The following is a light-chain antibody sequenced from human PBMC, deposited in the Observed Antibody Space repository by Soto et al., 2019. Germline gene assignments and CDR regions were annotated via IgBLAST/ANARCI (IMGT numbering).Light chain of an antibody. CDR2: EVS. CDR1: SSDVGNYNF. J-gene: IGLJ1*01. V-gene: IGLV2-8*01. Sequence: QSVLTQPPSASGSPGQSVTISCTGTSSDVGNYNFVSWYQQHPGKAPKLMIYEVSKRPSGVPDRFSGSKSGSAASLTVSGLQADDEADYYCGSYAGSSYVFGTGTKATVL. CDR3: GSYAGSSYV.